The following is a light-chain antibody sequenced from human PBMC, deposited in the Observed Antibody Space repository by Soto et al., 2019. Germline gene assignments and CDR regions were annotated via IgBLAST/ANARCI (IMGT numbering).Light chain of an antibody. Sequence: VMTQSPGTLSVSLGESATLSCRASQSVEGYLAWYQQKPGQAPRLLIYGASTRATGVTGRFRGGGSGTEFTHPSSSLQSEDSAVDYCQHYHKWPPFIFGQGTRLEL. J-gene: IGKJ5*01. CDR2: GAS. CDR3: QHYHKWPPFI. V-gene: IGKV3-15*01. CDR1: QSVEGY.